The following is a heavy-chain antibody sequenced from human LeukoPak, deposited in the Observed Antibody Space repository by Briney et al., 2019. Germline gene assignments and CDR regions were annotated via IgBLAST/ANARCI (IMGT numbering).Heavy chain of an antibody. Sequence: ASVKASCKASGGTFSSYAISWVRQAPGQGLEWMGRIIPILGIANYAQKFQGRVTMTRNTSISTAYMELSSLRSEDTAVYYCARGSFTYYYGSGSAADYWGQGTLVTVSS. CDR1: GGTFSSYA. V-gene: IGHV1-69*04. CDR3: ARGSFTYYYGSGSAADY. D-gene: IGHD3-10*01. CDR2: IIPILGIA. J-gene: IGHJ4*02.